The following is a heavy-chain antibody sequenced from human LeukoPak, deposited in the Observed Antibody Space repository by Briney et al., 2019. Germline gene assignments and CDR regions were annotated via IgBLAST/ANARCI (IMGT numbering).Heavy chain of an antibody. CDR3: ATKQWLAPPPDS. CDR1: GFTFSKYW. V-gene: IGHV3-74*01. D-gene: IGHD6-19*01. J-gene: IGHJ4*02. CDR2: INTDGTVT. Sequence: GGSLRLSSVASGFTFSKYWMLWVRQAPGKGLESVSRINTDGTVTTYADSVKGRFTVSRDNADNTMFLQMNSVRDEDTAVYYCATKQWLAPPPDSWGQGTPVTVSS.